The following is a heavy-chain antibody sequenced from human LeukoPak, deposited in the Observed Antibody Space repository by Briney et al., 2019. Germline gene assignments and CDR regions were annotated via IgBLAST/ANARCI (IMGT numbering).Heavy chain of an antibody. D-gene: IGHD2-2*01. CDR3: ARQIGYCSSTSCYVYFDY. CDR1: GYSFTSYW. Sequence: GEPLKISCKGSGYSFTSYWISWVRQMPGKGLEWVGRIDPSGSYTNYSPSFQGHVTISGDKSISTAYLQWSSLKASDTALYYCARQIGYCSSTSCYVYFDYWGQGTLVTVSS. CDR2: IDPSGSYT. J-gene: IGHJ4*02. V-gene: IGHV5-10-1*01.